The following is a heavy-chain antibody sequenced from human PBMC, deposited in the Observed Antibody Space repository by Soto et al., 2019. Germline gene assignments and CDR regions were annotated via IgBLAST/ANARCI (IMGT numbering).Heavy chain of an antibody. D-gene: IGHD3-10*01. CDR2: IYYSGST. J-gene: IGHJ6*02. CDR3: ARSITMVRGPNYYYYYGMDV. Sequence: PSETLSLTCTGSGGSISSYYWSWIRQPPGKGLEWIGYIYYSGSTNYNPSLKSRVTISIDTSKNQFSLKLSSVTAADTAVYYCARSITMVRGPNYYYYYGMDVWGQGTTVTVSS. V-gene: IGHV4-59*01. CDR1: GGSISSYY.